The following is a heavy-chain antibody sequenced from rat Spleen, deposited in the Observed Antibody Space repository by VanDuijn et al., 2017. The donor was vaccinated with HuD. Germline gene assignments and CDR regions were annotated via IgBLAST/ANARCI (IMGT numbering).Heavy chain of an antibody. D-gene: IGHD1-2*01. CDR3: TVRGHKYSSHSFAY. Sequence: EVQLVESGGGLVQPGRSLKLSCAASGFTFSDYYMAWVRQAPTKGLEWVASISYDGGNTYYGDSVKGRLTIFRENAKSSLYLQMDSLRSEDTATYYGTVRGHKYSSHSFAYWGKGTLVTVSS. V-gene: IGHV5-20*01. CDR1: GFTFSDYY. J-gene: IGHJ3*01. CDR2: ISYDGGNT.